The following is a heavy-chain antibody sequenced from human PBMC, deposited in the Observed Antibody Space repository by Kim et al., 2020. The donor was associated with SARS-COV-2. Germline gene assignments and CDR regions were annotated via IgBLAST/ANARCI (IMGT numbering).Heavy chain of an antibody. V-gene: IGHV1-24*01. Sequence: ASVKVSCKVSGYTLTELSMHWVRQAPGKGLEWMGGFDPEDGETIYAQKFQGRVTMTEDTSTDTAYMELSSLRSEDTAVYYCATLGSTVTTLEYNWFDPWGQGTLVTVSS. J-gene: IGHJ5*02. CDR2: FDPEDGET. CDR3: ATLGSTVTTLEYNWFDP. D-gene: IGHD4-17*01. CDR1: GYTLTELS.